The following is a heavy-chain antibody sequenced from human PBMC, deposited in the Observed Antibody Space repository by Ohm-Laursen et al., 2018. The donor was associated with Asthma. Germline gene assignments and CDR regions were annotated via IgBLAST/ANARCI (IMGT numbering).Heavy chain of an antibody. D-gene: IGHD3-10*01. J-gene: IGHJ4*02. CDR1: GFTFDDYA. CDR2: ISWNSGSI. V-gene: IGHV3-9*01. Sequence: SSLRLSCSASGFTFDDYAMHWVRQAPGKGLEWVSGISWNSGSIGYADSVKGRFTISRDNAKNSLYLQMNSLRAEDTAVYYCARDYYGSGAYWGQGTLVTVSS. CDR3: ARDYYGSGAY.